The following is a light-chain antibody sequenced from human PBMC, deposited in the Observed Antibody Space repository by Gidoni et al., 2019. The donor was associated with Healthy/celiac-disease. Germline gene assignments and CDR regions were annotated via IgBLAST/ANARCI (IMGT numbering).Light chain of an antibody. CDR1: QSVSSSY. Sequence: DILLPQSPGTLSLSPGERATLSCRASQSVSSSYLAWYQQKPGQAPRLLIYGASSRATGIPDRFSGSGSGTDFTLTISRLEPEDFAVYYCQQYGSSPTWTFGQGTKVEIK. CDR2: GAS. CDR3: QQYGSSPTWT. J-gene: IGKJ1*01. V-gene: IGKV3-20*01.